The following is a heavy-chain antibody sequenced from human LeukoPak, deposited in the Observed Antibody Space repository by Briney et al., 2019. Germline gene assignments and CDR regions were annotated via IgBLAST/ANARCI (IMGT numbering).Heavy chain of an antibody. CDR2: ISGSGGST. CDR3: AKDRYQNYYDSSGYYSGH. CDR1: GFTLSSYA. J-gene: IGHJ4*02. V-gene: IGHV3-23*01. D-gene: IGHD3-22*01. Sequence: GGSLRLSCAASGFTLSSYAMSWVRQAPGKGLEWVSAISGSGGSTYYADSVKGRFTISRDNSKNTLYLQMNSLRAEDTAVYYCAKDRYQNYYDSSGYYSGHWGQGTLVTVSS.